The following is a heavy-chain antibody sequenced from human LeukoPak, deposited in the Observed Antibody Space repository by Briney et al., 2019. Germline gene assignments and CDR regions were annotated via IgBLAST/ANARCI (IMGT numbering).Heavy chain of an antibody. D-gene: IGHD3-3*01. CDR2: IKQDGSEK. CDR3: ARTQTYYDFWSGPSDPYFDY. CDR1: GFTFSSYW. V-gene: IGHV3-7*01. Sequence: GGSLRLSCAASGFTFSSYWMSWVRQAPGKGLDWVANIKQDGSEKYYVDSVKGRFTISRDNAKNSLYLQMNSLRAEDTAVYYCARTQTYYDFWSGPSDPYFDYWGQGTLVTVSS. J-gene: IGHJ4*02.